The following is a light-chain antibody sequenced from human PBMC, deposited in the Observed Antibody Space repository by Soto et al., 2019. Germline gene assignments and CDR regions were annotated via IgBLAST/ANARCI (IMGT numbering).Light chain of an antibody. Sequence: PGERGTLSCRASQTVSTRFLAWYQQKPGQAPRLLIYGVSSRATGIPDRFSGSGSGTDFTLTISRLEPEDFAVYYCQQFGTPPFTFGPGTRVDIK. V-gene: IGKV3-20*01. CDR2: GVS. CDR3: QQFGTPPFT. J-gene: IGKJ3*01. CDR1: QTVSTRF.